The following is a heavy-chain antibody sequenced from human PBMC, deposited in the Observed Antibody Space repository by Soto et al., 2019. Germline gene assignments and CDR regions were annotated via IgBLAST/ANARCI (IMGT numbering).Heavy chain of an antibody. CDR3: AAVDSGLRFLEWSFGY. D-gene: IGHD3-3*01. V-gene: IGHV4-39*01. CDR2: IYYSGST. CDR1: GGSISSSSYY. Sequence: QLQLQESGPGLVKPSETLSLTCTVSGGSISSSSYYWGWIRQPPGKGLEWIGSIYYSGSTYYNPSRKRRVTISVDKSKNQFSLKMSSVTAADTAVYYCAAVDSGLRFLEWSFGYWGQGTLVTGSS. J-gene: IGHJ4*02.